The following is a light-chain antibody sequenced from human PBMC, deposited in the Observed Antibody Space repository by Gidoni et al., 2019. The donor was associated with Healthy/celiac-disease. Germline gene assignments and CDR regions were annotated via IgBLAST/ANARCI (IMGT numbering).Light chain of an antibody. CDR1: QSISSW. Sequence: DIQMTQSPSTLSASVGYRVTITCRASQSISSWLAWYQQKPGKAPKLLIYKASSLESGVPSRFSASGSGTEFTLTISSLQPDDFATYYCQQFRAFGQGTKVEIK. J-gene: IGKJ1*01. V-gene: IGKV1-5*03. CDR2: KAS. CDR3: QQFRA.